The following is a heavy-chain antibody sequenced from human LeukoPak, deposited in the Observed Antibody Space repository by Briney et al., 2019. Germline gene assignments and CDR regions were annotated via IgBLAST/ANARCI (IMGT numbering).Heavy chain of an antibody. Sequence: ASVKVSCKASGYTFTSYTMNWVRQAPGQGLEWMGWINTNTGNPTYAQGFTGRFVFSLDTSVSTAYLLISSLKAEDTAVYYCARACQPSGGLSLPDYWGQGTLVTVSS. V-gene: IGHV7-4-1*02. CDR2: INTNTGNP. D-gene: IGHD3-16*02. J-gene: IGHJ4*02. CDR3: ARACQPSGGLSLPDY. CDR1: GYTFTSYT.